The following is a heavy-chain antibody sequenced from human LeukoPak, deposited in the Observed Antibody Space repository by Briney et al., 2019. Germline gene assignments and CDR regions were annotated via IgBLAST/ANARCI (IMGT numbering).Heavy chain of an antibody. J-gene: IGHJ6*02. CDR3: ARVPRHYYYYYGMDV. Sequence: PSETLSLTCTVSGGSISSGGYSWSWIRQPPGKGLEWIGYIYHSGSTNYNPSLKSRVPISVDTSKNQFSLKLSSVTAADTAVYYCARVPRHYYYYYGMDVWGQGTTVTVSS. V-gene: IGHV4-30-2*01. CDR1: GGSISSGGYS. CDR2: IYHSGST.